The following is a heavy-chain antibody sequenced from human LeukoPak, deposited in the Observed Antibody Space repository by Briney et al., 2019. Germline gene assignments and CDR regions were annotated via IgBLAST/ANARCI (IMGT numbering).Heavy chain of an antibody. J-gene: IGHJ4*02. V-gene: IGHV4-39*01. D-gene: IGHD3-3*02. CDR1: GGSISSSSYY. CDR2: IYYRGST. Sequence: PSETMSLTCTVSGGSISSSSYYLRWIRQPPGKGLEWIGPIYYRGSTYYTPSLKSRLTIPVDASKTQCSLELTSVTAAYTAVYYCSRVKVSTLMVFDYWGQGTLVTVSS. CDR3: SRVKVSTLMVFDY.